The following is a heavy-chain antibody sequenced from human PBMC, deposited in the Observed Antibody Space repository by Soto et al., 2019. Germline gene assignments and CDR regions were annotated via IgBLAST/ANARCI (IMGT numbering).Heavy chain of an antibody. V-gene: IGHV3-30*18. CDR2: ISYDGSNK. CDR1: GFTFSSYG. D-gene: IGHD3-22*01. Sequence: GGSLRLSCAASGFTFSSYGMHWVRQAPGKGLEWVAVISYDGSNKYYADSVKGRFTISRDNSKNTLYLQMNSLRAEDTAVYYCAKDNYDSSGYPYTYYYGMDVWGQGTTVTVSS. J-gene: IGHJ6*02. CDR3: AKDNYDSSGYPYTYYYGMDV.